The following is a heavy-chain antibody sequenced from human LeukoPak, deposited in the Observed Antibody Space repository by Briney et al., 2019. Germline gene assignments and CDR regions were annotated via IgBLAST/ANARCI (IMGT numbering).Heavy chain of an antibody. CDR2: ISYDGSNK. CDR3: ARDGAVAAFDY. J-gene: IGHJ4*02. D-gene: IGHD6-19*01. Sequence: GGSLRLSCAASGFTSSTYGIHWVRQAPGKGLEWVAVISYDGSNKYYADSVKGRFTISRDNSKNTLYLQMNSLRAEDTAVYYCARDGAVAAFDYWGQGTLVTVSP. V-gene: IGHV3-30*03. CDR1: GFTSSTYG.